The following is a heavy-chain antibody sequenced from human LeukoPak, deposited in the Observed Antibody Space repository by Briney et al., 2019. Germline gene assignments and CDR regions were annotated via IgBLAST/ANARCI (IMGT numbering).Heavy chain of an antibody. CDR2: ICYTGKT. CDR1: GGSVSSIPYC. CDR3: AREVDSSAND. D-gene: IGHD6-6*01. J-gene: IGHJ4*02. V-gene: IGHV4-39*07. Sequence: SETLSLTCTVSGGSVSSIPYCWGWIRQPPGKGLEWIASICYTGKTYYKPSLKSRVAISVDTSKNHFSLNLNSVTAADTAVYYCAREVDSSANDWGQGTLVAVSS.